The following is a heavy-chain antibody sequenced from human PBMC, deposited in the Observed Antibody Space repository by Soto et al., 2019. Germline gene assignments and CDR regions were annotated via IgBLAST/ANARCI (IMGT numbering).Heavy chain of an antibody. V-gene: IGHV3-15*07. Sequence: GGSLRLSCAASGFTFSNAWMNWVRQAPGKGLEWVGRIKSKTDGGTTDYAAPGKGRFTISRDDSKNTLYLQMNSLKTEDTAVYYCTTRDYDFWSGYYYYYYGMDVWGQGTTVTVSS. D-gene: IGHD3-3*01. J-gene: IGHJ6*02. CDR1: GFTFSNAW. CDR2: IKSKTDGGTT. CDR3: TTRDYDFWSGYYYYYYGMDV.